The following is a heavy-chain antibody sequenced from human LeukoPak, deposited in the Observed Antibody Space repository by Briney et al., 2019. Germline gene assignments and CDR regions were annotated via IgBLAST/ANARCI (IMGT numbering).Heavy chain of an antibody. J-gene: IGHJ4*02. CDR1: GYSFTSYW. CDR3: ARGFRHYYDSSGYSDY. V-gene: IGHV5-51*01. CDR2: ILPGDSDT. Sequence: GGSLKISFKGSGYSFTSYWNGWVGQLPGKGLEWMGIILPGDSDTRYSPSFQGQVTISADKSISTAYLQWSSLKASDTAMYYCARGFRHYYDSSGYSDYWGQGTLVTVSS. D-gene: IGHD3-22*01.